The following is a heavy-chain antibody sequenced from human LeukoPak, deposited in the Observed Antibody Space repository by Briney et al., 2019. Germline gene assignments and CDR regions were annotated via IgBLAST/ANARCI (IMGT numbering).Heavy chain of an antibody. Sequence: SETLSLTCTVSGGSLSSSSYSWGWIRQPAGKGLDWIGSIYYSGSTYYNPSLKSRVTISVDTSTNQYSLKLSSVTAADTAVYYCARRVGATTVDYWGQGTLVTVAS. CDR1: GGSLSSSSYS. CDR2: IYYSGST. J-gene: IGHJ4*02. V-gene: IGHV4-39*01. D-gene: IGHD1-26*01. CDR3: ARRVGATTVDY.